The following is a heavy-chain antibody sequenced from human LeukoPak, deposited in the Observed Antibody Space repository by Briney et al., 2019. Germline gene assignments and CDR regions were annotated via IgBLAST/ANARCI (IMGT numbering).Heavy chain of an antibody. J-gene: IGHJ4*02. V-gene: IGHV3-23*01. CDR2: ISYHGHRT. CDR1: GFTFYTYD. Sequence: GGSLKLSCVASGFTFYTYDMSWVRQVPGKGLEWVSSISYHGHRTYYTDSVKGRFTISRDNSKNTLYLQLNSLRVEDTAIYYCARIPGMADGSDFYFDYWGPGTVVTVFS. CDR3: ARIPGMADGSDFYFDY. D-gene: IGHD3-10*01.